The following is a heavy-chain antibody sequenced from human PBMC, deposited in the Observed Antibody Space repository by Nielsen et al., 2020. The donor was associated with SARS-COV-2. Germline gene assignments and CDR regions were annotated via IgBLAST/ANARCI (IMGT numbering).Heavy chain of an antibody. D-gene: IGHD3-22*01. Sequence: ASVKVSCKASGYTFTSYGISWVRQAPGQGLEWMGWISAYNGNTNYAQKLQGRVTMTTDTSTSTAYMELRSLRSDDTAVYYCARDTNAAVVTPGAFDIWGQGTMVTVYS. CDR2: ISAYNGNT. J-gene: IGHJ3*02. CDR3: ARDTNAAVVTPGAFDI. V-gene: IGHV1-18*01. CDR1: GYTFTSYG.